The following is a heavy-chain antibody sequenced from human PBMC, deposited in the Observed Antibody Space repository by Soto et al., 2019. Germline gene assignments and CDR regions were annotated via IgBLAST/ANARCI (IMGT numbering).Heavy chain of an antibody. V-gene: IGHV3-74*01. D-gene: IGHD2-15*01. Sequence: EVQLVESGGGLGQPGGSLRLSCAASGFNFSTYWMHWVRQAPGKGLVWVPRINSDGSRTTYADAVKGRFTISRDNAKNTVYLQMNSLRAEDTAVYYCVRLFCTGGSCYFHYYNMDVWGKGTTVTVSS. CDR2: INSDGSRT. CDR1: GFNFSTYW. CDR3: VRLFCTGGSCYFHYYNMDV. J-gene: IGHJ6*03.